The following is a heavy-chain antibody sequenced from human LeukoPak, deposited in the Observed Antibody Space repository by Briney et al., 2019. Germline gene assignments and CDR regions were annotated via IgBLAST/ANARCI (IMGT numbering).Heavy chain of an antibody. CDR3: AKGKFYGSGMYDADPVDY. CDR2: ISGDGGST. V-gene: IGHV3-43*02. D-gene: IGHD3-10*01. CDR1: GFTFDDYA. J-gene: IGHJ4*02. Sequence: PGGSLRLSCAASGFTFDDYAMHWVRQAPGKGLEWVSLISGDGGSTYYADSVKGRFTISRDNSKNSLYLQMNSLRTEDTALYYCAKGKFYGSGMYDADPVDYWGQGTLVTVSS.